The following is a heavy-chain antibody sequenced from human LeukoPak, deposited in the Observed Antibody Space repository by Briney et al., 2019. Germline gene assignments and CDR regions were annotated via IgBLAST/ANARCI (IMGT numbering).Heavy chain of an antibody. CDR2: INSDGSST. CDR3: ARGVWFDP. V-gene: IGHV3-74*01. Sequence: GGSLRLSCAASGFTFSSYWMHWVRQAPVKGLVWVSRINSDGSSTSYADSVKGRFTISRDNAKNTLYLQMNSLRAEDTAVYYCARGVWFDPWGQGTLVTGSS. CDR1: GFTFSSYW. J-gene: IGHJ5*02.